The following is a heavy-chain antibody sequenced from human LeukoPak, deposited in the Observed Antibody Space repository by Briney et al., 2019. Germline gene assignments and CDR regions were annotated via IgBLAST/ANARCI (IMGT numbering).Heavy chain of an antibody. CDR2: ISSSSSYI. J-gene: IGHJ3*02. CDR3: ARVGGGGYNYEAFDI. V-gene: IGHV3-21*01. CDR1: GFTFSSYS. D-gene: IGHD5-24*01. Sequence: GGSLRLSCAASGFTFSSYSMNWVRQAPGKGLKWVSSISSSSSYIYYADSVKGRFTISRDNAKNSLYLQMNSLRAEDTAVYYCARVGGGGYNYEAFDIWGQGTMVTVSS.